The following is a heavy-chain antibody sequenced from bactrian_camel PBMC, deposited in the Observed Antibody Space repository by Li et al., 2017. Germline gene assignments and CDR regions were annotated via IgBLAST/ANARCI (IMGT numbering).Heavy chain of an antibody. CDR2: IGTDGIT. J-gene: IGHJ4*01. CDR1: AYAYSANY. CDR3: AAPLRGRIRVGYRLLEAHYNY. D-gene: IGHD5*01. Sequence: HVQLVESGGGSVQAGGSLTLSCVASAYAYSANYMGWFRQAPGKEREGVASIGTDGITSYADSVKGRFTISKDNAKNTLYLQMNSLKPEDTGMYYCAAPLRGRIRVGYRLLEAHYNYWGQGTQVTVSS. V-gene: IGHV3S53*01.